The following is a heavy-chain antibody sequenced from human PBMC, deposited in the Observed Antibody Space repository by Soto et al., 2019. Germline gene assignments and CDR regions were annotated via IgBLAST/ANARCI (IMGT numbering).Heavy chain of an antibody. CDR1: GFTFSPFS. J-gene: IGHJ4*02. CDR2: IGGGGRLI. D-gene: IGHD6-19*01. CDR3: ARDLGWAFDC. Sequence: EVQLVEPGGGLVQRWGSLRFSCAASGFTFSPFSMNWVRQAPGRGLEWISYIGGGGRLISYADSVKGRFAISRDNAQNSLYLQMDSLRDEDTAVYYCARDLGWAFDCWGQGTLVTVSS. V-gene: IGHV3-48*02.